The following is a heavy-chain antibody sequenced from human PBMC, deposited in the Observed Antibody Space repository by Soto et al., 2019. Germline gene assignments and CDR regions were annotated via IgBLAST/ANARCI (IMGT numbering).Heavy chain of an antibody. CDR2: ISYSGST. CDR1: GGSISSGDYY. Sequence: QVQLQESGPGLVKPSQTLSLTCTVSGGSISSGDYYWSWIRQHPGKGLDWIGYISYSGSTYYNPSLTSRLTISVDTSKNQFSLKLSSVTAADTAVYYCARAPEYCSSTSCNWFDPWGQGTLVTVSS. V-gene: IGHV4-31*03. CDR3: ARAPEYCSSTSCNWFDP. D-gene: IGHD2-2*01. J-gene: IGHJ5*02.